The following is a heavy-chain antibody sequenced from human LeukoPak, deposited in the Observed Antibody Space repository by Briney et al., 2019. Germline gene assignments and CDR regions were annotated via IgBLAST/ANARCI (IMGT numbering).Heavy chain of an antibody. Sequence: SETLSLTCTVSGVSISSSNSYWGWIRQPPGKGLEWIGSSYYSGNTYYNASLKRQASISIDTSNNQFSLRLTSVTAADTAVYYCARATPGGYDFWSGSRYPWFDPWGQGTLVTVSS. V-gene: IGHV4-39*01. D-gene: IGHD3-3*01. J-gene: IGHJ5*02. CDR2: SYYSGNT. CDR1: GVSISSSNSY. CDR3: ARATPGGYDFWSGSRYPWFDP.